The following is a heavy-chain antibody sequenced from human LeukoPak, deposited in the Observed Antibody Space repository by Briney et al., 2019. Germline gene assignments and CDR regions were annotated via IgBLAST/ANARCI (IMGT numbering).Heavy chain of an antibody. D-gene: IGHD1-1*01. J-gene: IGHJ4*02. CDR3: AKGQELDDGVFDS. CDR1: GFSFSSHA. Sequence: GGSLRLPCAASGFSFSSHAMTWVRQAPGKGLEWVSTIRGNGDSTHYADSVKGRFTISRDISKNTLSLQMNSLRGEDSAIYYCAKGQELDDGVFDSWGQGTLVTVSS. CDR2: IRGNGDST. V-gene: IGHV3-23*01.